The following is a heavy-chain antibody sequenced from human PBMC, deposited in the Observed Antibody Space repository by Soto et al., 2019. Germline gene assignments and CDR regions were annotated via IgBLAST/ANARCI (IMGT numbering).Heavy chain of an antibody. V-gene: IGHV1-69*01. CDR3: GTGSSWTKVES. Sequence: QVQLVQSGAEVKKPGSSVQVSCKASGGTLSRSAISWVRQAPGQGLEWMGGIIPIFGPAIYAQKFRGRVSIIADESTRTAYMEMSSLRSEDTAVYYCGTGSSWTKVESWGQGTLVTVSS. J-gene: IGHJ4*02. CDR1: GGTLSRSA. CDR2: IIPIFGPA. D-gene: IGHD6-13*01.